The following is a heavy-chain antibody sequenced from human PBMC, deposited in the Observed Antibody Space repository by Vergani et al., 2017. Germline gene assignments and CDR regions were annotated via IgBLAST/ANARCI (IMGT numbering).Heavy chain of an antibody. CDR1: GFTFSSYG. CDR2: ISYDGSNK. V-gene: IGHV3-30*18. CDR3: AKELCDSVVVTDAVPVATFDY. Sequence: QVQLVESGGGVVQPGRSLILSCAASGFTFSSYGMHWVRQAPGKGLEWVAVISYDGSNKYYADSVKGRFTISRDNSKNTLYLQMNSLRAEDTAVYYCAKELCDSVVVTDAVPVATFDYWGQGTLVTFSS. D-gene: IGHD2-2*02. J-gene: IGHJ4*02.